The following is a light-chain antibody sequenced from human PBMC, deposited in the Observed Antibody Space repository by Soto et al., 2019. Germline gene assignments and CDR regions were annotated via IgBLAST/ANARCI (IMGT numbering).Light chain of an antibody. CDR2: GAS. CDR3: QQYGSSRT. CDR1: QSVSSSY. V-gene: IGKV3-20*01. Sequence: EIVLTQSPGTLSLSPGERATLSCRASQSVSSSYLAWYQQKVGQAPRLLIYGASSRATGIPDRFSGSGSGTDFTLTISRLEPEDFAVYYCQQYGSSRTVGQGTKVDI. J-gene: IGKJ1*01.